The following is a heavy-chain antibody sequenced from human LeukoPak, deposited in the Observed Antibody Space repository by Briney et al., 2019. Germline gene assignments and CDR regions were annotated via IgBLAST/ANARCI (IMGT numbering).Heavy chain of an antibody. V-gene: IGHV4-34*01. D-gene: IGHD2-15*01. Sequence: SETLSLTCAVYGGSFSGYYWSWIRQPPGKGLEWIGEINHSGSTNYNPSLKSRVTISVDTSKNQFSLKLSSVTAADTAVYYCAREVGGGSCYQDYWGQGTLVTVSS. CDR1: GGSFSGYY. J-gene: IGHJ4*02. CDR3: AREVGGGSCYQDY. CDR2: INHSGST.